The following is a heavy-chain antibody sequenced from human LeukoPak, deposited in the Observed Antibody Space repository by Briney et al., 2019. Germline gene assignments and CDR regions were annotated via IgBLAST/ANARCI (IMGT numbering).Heavy chain of an antibody. Sequence: GRSLKLSCAASGFTFSTYGMHGVRQAPGKGLEWVEVISYDGSNKYYADSVKGRFTISRDNSKNTLYLQMNSLRAEDTAVYYCAKVGIAAAGTPLHYWGQGTLVTVSS. D-gene: IGHD6-13*01. V-gene: IGHV3-30*18. CDR3: AKVGIAAAGTPLHY. CDR2: ISYDGSNK. CDR1: GFTFSTYG. J-gene: IGHJ4*02.